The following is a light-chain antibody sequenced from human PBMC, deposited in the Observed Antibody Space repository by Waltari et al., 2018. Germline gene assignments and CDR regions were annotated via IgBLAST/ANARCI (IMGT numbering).Light chain of an antibody. CDR3: QSYDSSLMTVV. CDR2: GVT. V-gene: IGLV1-40*01. Sequence: QSVLTQPPSVSGAPGQRVTISCTGSGSNIGAGYDVHWYQQLPRAAPKLRIYGVTSRPLGVPDRFFGSTSGTSASLAITGLQAEDEADYYCQSYDSSLMTVVFGGGTKLTVL. CDR1: GSNIGAGYD. J-gene: IGLJ3*02.